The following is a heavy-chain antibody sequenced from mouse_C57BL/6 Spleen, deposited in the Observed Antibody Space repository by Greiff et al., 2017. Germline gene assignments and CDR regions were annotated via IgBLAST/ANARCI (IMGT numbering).Heavy chain of an antibody. CDR3: TYYGSSYGAPDY. V-gene: IGHV14-4*01. Sequence: VQLQQSGAELVRPGASVKLSCTASGFNIKDDYMHWVKQRPEQGLEWIGWIDPENGDTEYASKFQGKATITADTSSNTAYLQLSSLTSEDTAVYYCTYYGSSYGAPDYWGQGTTLTVSS. J-gene: IGHJ2*01. CDR2: IDPENGDT. CDR1: GFNIKDDY. D-gene: IGHD1-1*01.